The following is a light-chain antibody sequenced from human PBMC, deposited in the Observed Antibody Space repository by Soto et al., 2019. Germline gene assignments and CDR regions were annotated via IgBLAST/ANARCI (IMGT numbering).Light chain of an antibody. V-gene: IGKV1-5*03. J-gene: IGKJ1*01. Sequence: DIQSTHSPSTLSASVEDRVLITCRASQSITPWLAWYQQKPGKVPKLLIYQASSLESGVPLRFSGSASGTEFTLTINSLQPDDFATYYCQHYNRYSATFGQGTKVDIK. CDR2: QAS. CDR3: QHYNRYSAT. CDR1: QSITPW.